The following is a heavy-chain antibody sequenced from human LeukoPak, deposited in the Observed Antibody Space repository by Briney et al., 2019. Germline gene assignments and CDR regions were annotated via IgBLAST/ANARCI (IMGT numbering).Heavy chain of an antibody. V-gene: IGHV4-34*01. J-gene: IGHJ4*02. CDR3: ARDRKKYRSSWFPRLRATFDY. D-gene: IGHD6-13*01. CDR1: GGSFSGYY. CDR2: INHSGST. Sequence: SETLSLTCAVYGGSFSGYYWSWIRQPPGKGLEWIGEINHSGSTNYNPSLKSRVTISVDTSKNQFSLKLSSVTAADTAVYYCARDRKKYRSSWFPRLRATFDYWGQGTLVTVSS.